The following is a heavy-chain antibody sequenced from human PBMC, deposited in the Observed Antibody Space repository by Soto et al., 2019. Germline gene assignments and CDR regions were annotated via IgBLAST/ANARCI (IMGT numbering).Heavy chain of an antibody. CDR3: ARVERGITIFGVVIPPFDY. V-gene: IGHV3-11*01. J-gene: IGHJ4*02. CDR1: GFTFSDYY. CDR2: ISSSGSTI. Sequence: QVQLVESGGGLVKPGGSLRLSCAASGFTFSDYYMGWIRQAPGKGLEWVSYISSSGSTIYYADSVKGRFTISRDNAKNSLYLQMNSLRAEDMAVYYCARVERGITIFGVVIPPFDYWGQGTLVTVSS. D-gene: IGHD3-3*01.